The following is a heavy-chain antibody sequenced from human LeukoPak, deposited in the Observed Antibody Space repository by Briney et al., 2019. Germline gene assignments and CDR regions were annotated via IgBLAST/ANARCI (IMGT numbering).Heavy chain of an antibody. Sequence: GGSLRLSCAASGFTFSSYAMHWVRQAPGKGLEWVSYISSSGSTIYYADSVKGRFTISRDNAKNSLYLQMNSLRAEDTAVYYCASIVDAAMVPYFDYWGQGTLVTVSS. D-gene: IGHD5-18*01. J-gene: IGHJ4*02. CDR2: ISSSGSTI. CDR3: ASIVDAAMVPYFDY. V-gene: IGHV3-48*03. CDR1: GFTFSSYA.